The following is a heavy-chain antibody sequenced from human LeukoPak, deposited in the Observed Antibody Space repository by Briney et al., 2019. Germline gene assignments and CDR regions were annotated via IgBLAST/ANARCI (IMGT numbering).Heavy chain of an antibody. CDR2: INHSGST. V-gene: IGHV4-34*01. D-gene: IGHD2-15*01. Sequence: SETLSLTCAVSGGSFSGYYWSWIRQPPGKGLEWIGEINHSGSTNYNPSLKSRVTISVDTSKNQFSLNLSSVTAADTGVYYCARGRSGAYSREDVWGQGTTVTVSS. CDR3: ARGRSGAYSREDV. J-gene: IGHJ6*02. CDR1: GGSFSGYY.